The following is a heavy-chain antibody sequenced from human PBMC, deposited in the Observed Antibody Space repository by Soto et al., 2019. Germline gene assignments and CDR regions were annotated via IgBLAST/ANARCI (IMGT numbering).Heavy chain of an antibody. J-gene: IGHJ3*02. Sequence: QVQLVESGGGVVQPGRSLRLSCAASGFTFSSYGMHWVRQAPGKGLEWVAVIWYDGSNKYYADSVKGRFTISRDNSKNTLYLHMNSLRAEDTAVYYCARVRGITMVRGVQDAFDIWGQGTMVTVSS. V-gene: IGHV3-33*01. D-gene: IGHD3-10*01. CDR2: IWYDGSNK. CDR3: ARVRGITMVRGVQDAFDI. CDR1: GFTFSSYG.